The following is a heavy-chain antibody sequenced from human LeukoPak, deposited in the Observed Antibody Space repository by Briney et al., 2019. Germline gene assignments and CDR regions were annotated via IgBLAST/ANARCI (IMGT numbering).Heavy chain of an antibody. D-gene: IGHD3-22*01. CDR3: AKGAPHGGYLNFDY. Sequence: GGSLRLSCAASGFTFSSYSMNWVRQAPGKGLEWVSSISSSSSYIYYADSVKGRFTISRDNAKNSLYLQMNSLRAEDTAVYYCAKGAPHGGYLNFDYWGQGTLVTVSS. V-gene: IGHV3-21*04. CDR2: ISSSSSYI. CDR1: GFTFSSYS. J-gene: IGHJ4*02.